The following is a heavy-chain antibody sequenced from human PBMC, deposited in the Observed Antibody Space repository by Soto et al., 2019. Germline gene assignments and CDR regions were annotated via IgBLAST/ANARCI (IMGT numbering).Heavy chain of an antibody. CDR3: ARGKGIVVVPAAIRDYYYGMDV. CDR2: IWYDGSNK. V-gene: IGHV3-33*01. D-gene: IGHD2-2*02. J-gene: IGHJ6*02. CDR1: GFTFSSYG. Sequence: GGSLRLSCAASGFTFSSYGMHWVRQAPGKGLEWVAFIWYDGSNKYYADSVKGRFTIPRDNSKNTLYLQMNSLRAEDTAVYYCARGKGIVVVPAAIRDYYYGMDVWGQGTTVTVSS.